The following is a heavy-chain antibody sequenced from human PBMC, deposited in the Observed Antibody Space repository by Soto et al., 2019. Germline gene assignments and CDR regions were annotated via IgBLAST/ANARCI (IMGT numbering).Heavy chain of an antibody. CDR1: GGSISSGGYY. CDR3: ASYGYSSGWHDAFDI. D-gene: IGHD6-19*01. J-gene: IGHJ3*02. CDR2: IYYSGST. V-gene: IGHV4-31*03. Sequence: PSETLSLTCTVSGGSISSGGYYWSWIRQHPGKGLEWIGYIYYSGSTYYNPSLKSRVTISVDTSKNQFSLKLSSVTAADTAVYYCASYGYSSGWHDAFDIWGQGTMVTVSS.